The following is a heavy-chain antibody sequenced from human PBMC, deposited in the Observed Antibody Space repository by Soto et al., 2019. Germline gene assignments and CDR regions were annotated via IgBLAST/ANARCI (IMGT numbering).Heavy chain of an antibody. V-gene: IGHV3-11*01. J-gene: IGHJ4*02. CDR1: GFSFSDFY. D-gene: IGHD3-10*01. CDR3: ASYGEHQSYEFDY. Sequence: QVQLKESGGGSVKPGGSLRLSCTTSGFSFSDFYMSWIRQTPGKGLEWVADISNRGAAIHYADSVKGRFTVTRDNAKNLVDLQMSSLRVDDTAVYYCASYGEHQSYEFDYWGQGTLVTVSS. CDR2: ISNRGAAI.